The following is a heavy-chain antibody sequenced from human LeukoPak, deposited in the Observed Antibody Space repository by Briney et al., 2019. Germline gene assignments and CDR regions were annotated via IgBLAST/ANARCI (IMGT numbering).Heavy chain of an antibody. V-gene: IGHV3-7*01. CDR1: GFTFSTYW. CDR2: IKQDGSEN. J-gene: IGHJ4*02. CDR3: ARDRNTDFWSGYYTNYFDY. D-gene: IGHD3-3*01. Sequence: TGGSLRLSCAASGFTFSTYWMTWVRQAPGKGLEWVANIKQDGSENYYVDSVEGRFTISRDNAKNSLYLQMNSLRAGDTAVYYCARDRNTDFWSGYYTNYFDYWGQGTLVTVSS.